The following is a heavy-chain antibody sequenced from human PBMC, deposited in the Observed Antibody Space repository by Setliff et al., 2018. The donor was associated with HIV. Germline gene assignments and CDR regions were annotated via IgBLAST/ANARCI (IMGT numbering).Heavy chain of an antibody. J-gene: IGHJ6*03. CDR2: IIPIFGTA. D-gene: IGHD3-16*02. CDR1: GGTFRSKG. Sequence: ASVKVSCKASGGTFRSKGISWVRQAPGQGLEWMGGIIPIFGTANYAQKFQGRVTITTDESTSTAYMELSSLRSEDTAVYYCARDTGGEITFGGVIVNYYYYMDVWGKGTTVTVSS. CDR3: ARDTGGEITFGGVIVNYYYYMDV. V-gene: IGHV1-69*05.